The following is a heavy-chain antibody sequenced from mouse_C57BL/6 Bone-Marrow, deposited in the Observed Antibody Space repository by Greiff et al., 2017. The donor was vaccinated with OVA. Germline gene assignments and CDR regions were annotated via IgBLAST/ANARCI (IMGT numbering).Heavy chain of an antibody. J-gene: IGHJ3*01. V-gene: IGHV5-4*01. CDR2: IRDGGGYT. D-gene: IGHD2-4*01. CDR3: ARDLIYYDYPFAY. CDR1: GFTFSSYA. Sequence: EVKLVESGGGLVKPGGSLKLSCAASGFTFSSYAMSLVRQTPEKRLAWVATIRDGGGYTYYQDNVKGRFTISRDNAKNNLYLQMSHLKSEDTAMYYCARDLIYYDYPFAYWGQGTLVTVSA.